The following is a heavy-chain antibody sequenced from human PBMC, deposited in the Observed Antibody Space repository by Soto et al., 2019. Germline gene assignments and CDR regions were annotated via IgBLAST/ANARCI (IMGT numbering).Heavy chain of an antibody. V-gene: IGHV3-23*01. CDR2: IGGNDGRT. CDR3: ARGPGYDFWSGAFPDHYYYYYMDV. D-gene: IGHD3-3*01. CDR1: GFTFSDYL. J-gene: IGHJ6*03. Sequence: GGSLRLSCVASGFTFSDYLMSWVRQAPGKGLEWVSSIGGNDGRTYYADSVKGRFSISRDNSQNTLYLQMNSLRSEDTAVYYCARGPGYDFWSGAFPDHYYYYYMDVWGKGTTVTVSS.